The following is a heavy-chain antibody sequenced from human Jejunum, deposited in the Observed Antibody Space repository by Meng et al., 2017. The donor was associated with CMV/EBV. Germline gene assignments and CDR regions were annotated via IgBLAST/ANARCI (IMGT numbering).Heavy chain of an antibody. CDR3: VRDLIEAGANFDY. CDR1: GFTFINYG. V-gene: IGHV1-18*01. CDR2: IRSYSGHT. Sequence: CKTSGFTFINYGISWVRQAPGQGLEWMGWIRSYSGHTNYAQKFQGRATMTIDTSTSTAYMDLRSLTSDDTAVYYCVRDLIEAGANFDYWGQGTLVTVSS. J-gene: IGHJ4*02. D-gene: IGHD2/OR15-2a*01.